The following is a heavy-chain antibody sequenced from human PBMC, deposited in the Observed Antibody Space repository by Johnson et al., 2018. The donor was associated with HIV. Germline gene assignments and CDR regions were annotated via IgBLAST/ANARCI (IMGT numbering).Heavy chain of an antibody. CDR1: GFTFSSYA. D-gene: IGHD6-13*01. CDR2: ISWNSDSI. J-gene: IGHJ3*02. V-gene: IGHV3-9*01. Sequence: VQLVESGGGLVQPGGSLRLSCAASGFTFSSYAMHWVRQAPGKGLEWVSSISWNSDSIAYADSVKGRFTISRDNAKNSLYLQMNSLRAEDTAVYYCAKEGWAAAQEGWGAFDIWGQGTMVTVSS. CDR3: AKEGWAAAQEGWGAFDI.